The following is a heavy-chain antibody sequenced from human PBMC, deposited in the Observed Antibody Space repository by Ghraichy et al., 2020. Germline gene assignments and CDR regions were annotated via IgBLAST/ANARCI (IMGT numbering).Heavy chain of an antibody. CDR1: GGSISSYY. D-gene: IGHD3-3*01. J-gene: IGHJ6*03. CDR2: IYYSGST. Sequence: SETLSLTCTVSGGSISSYYWSWIRQPPGKGLEWIGYIYYSGSTNYNPSLKSRVTISVDTSKNQFSLKLSSVTAADTAVYYCARAALPQSNYYDFWSGYYSYYYMVVWGKGTTVTVSS. CDR3: ARAALPQSNYYDFWSGYYSYYYMVV. V-gene: IGHV4-59*01.